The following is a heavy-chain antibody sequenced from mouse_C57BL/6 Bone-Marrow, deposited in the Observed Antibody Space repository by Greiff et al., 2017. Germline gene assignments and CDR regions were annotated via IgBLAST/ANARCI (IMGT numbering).Heavy chain of an antibody. Sequence: QVQLQQSGAELVMPGASVKLSCKASGYTFTSYGIHWVKQRTGQGLEWIGEFYPSSGNTNYNEKFKGKATLTADQSSSTAYMELRSLTSEDSAVXFCARDDVVRWYFDVWGTGTMVTVS. V-gene: IGHV1-81*01. CDR3: ARDDVVRWYFDV. D-gene: IGHD1-1*02. CDR2: FYPSSGNT. CDR1: GYTFTSYG. J-gene: IGHJ1*03.